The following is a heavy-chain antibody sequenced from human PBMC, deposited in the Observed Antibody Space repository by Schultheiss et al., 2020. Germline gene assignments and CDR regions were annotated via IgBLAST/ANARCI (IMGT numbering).Heavy chain of an antibody. CDR1: GGSISSYY. D-gene: IGHD4-23*01. CDR3: ARHDYGGNSGYDY. J-gene: IGHJ4*02. V-gene: IGHV4-39*01. CDR2: IYYSGST. Sequence: SETLSLTCTVSGGSISSYYWAWIRQPPGKGLEWIGSIYYSGSTYYNPSLKSQVTISVDTSKNQFSLELTSVTAADTAIYYCARHDYGGNSGYDYWGQGTLVTVSS.